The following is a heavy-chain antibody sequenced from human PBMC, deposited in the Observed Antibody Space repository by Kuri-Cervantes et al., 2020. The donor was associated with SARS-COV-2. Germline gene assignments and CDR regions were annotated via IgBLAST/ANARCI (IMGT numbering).Heavy chain of an antibody. D-gene: IGHD1-1*01. Sequence: SETLSLTCSVSGDSIKKYHWSWIRQPAGKGLEWIGRIYDRGTNYTPALQSRITMSLDTSKNQFSLKLKSVTAADTAVYFCARDISWKEDDDGRHFYHYYMDVWGKGTTVTVSS. J-gene: IGHJ6*03. CDR1: GDSIKKYH. CDR2: IYDRGT. V-gene: IGHV4-4*07. CDR3: ARDISWKEDDDGRHFYHYYMDV.